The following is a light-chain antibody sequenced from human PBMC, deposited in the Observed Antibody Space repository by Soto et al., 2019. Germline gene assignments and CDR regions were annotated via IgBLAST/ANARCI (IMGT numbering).Light chain of an antibody. CDR2: EGN. J-gene: IGLJ2*01. V-gene: IGLV2-23*01. CDR3: SSYATSTTYVV. Sequence: QSALTQPASVSGSPGQSITISCTGTSSDVGSYNLVSWYQQHPGKAPKLMIYEGNKRPSGASNRLSGSESGNTASLTISGLQAEDEAHYYCSSYATSTTYVVFGGGTKLTVL. CDR1: SSDVGSYNL.